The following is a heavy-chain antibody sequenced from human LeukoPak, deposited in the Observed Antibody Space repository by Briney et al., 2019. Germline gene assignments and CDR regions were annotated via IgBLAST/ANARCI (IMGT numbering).Heavy chain of an antibody. CDR1: GITFSSHA. CDR3: AKALARRDLPDY. D-gene: IGHD6-6*01. V-gene: IGHV3-23*01. CDR2: NSGSGGST. Sequence: GGSLRLSCAAPGITFSSHAMRLGRPAPGKGLEWVSANSGSGGSTYYADSVKGRFTISRDNSKNTLYLQTNSLRAEDTAVYYCAKALARRDLPDYWGQGTLVTVSS. J-gene: IGHJ4*02.